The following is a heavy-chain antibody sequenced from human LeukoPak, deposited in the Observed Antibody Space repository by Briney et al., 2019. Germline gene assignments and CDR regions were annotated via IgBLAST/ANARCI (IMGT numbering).Heavy chain of an antibody. CDR1: GFTFSSYG. CDR3: ASSGSYRFDY. V-gene: IGHV3-33*01. D-gene: IGHD1-26*01. J-gene: IGHJ4*02. CDR2: IWYDGSNE. Sequence: GGSLRLSCAASGFTFSSYGMHWVRQAPGKGLEWVAVIWYDGSNEYYADSVKGRFTISRDNSKNALYLQMNSLRDEDTAVYYCASSGSYRFDYWGQGTLVTVSS.